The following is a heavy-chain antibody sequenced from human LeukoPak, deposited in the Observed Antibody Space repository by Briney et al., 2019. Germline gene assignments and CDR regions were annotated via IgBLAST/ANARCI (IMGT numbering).Heavy chain of an antibody. J-gene: IGHJ4*02. CDR1: GFTFSSYN. CDR3: ARDQYSYGSGSYDFEY. CDR2: ISSSSSYI. V-gene: IGHV3-21*01. D-gene: IGHD3-10*01. Sequence: GGSLRLSCAASGFTFSSYNMNWVRQAPGKGLEWVSSISSSSSYIYYADSVKGRFTISRDNAKNSLYLQMNSLRAEDTAVYYCARDQYSYGSGSYDFEYWGQGTLVTVSS.